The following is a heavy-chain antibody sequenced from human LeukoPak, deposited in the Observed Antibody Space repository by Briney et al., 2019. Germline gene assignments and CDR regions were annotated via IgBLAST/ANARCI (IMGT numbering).Heavy chain of an antibody. V-gene: IGHV4-59*08. CDR2: IYYSEST. CDR1: GGSIINDY. CDR3: ARHLRGVMTCFDY. Sequence: SETLSLTCTVSGGSIINDYWSWIRQPPGKGLEWIGLIYYSESTKYNPSLESRVTISVDTSKNQFSLNLNSVTAADTAVYYCARHLRGVMTCFDYWGQGALVTVSS. J-gene: IGHJ4*02. D-gene: IGHD2-21*02.